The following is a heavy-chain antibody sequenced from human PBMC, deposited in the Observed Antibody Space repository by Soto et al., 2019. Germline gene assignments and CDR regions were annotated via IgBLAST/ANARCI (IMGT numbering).Heavy chain of an antibody. CDR3: ASPPYDILTGYYYDLDY. V-gene: IGHV3-30*03. CDR2: ISYDGSNK. Sequence: GGSLRLFCAASGFTFSSYGMHWVRQAPGEGLEWVAVISYDGSNKYYADSVKGRFTISRDNSKNTLYLQMNSLRAEDTAVYYCASPPYDILTGYYYDLDYWGQGTLVTVSS. CDR1: GFTFSSYG. D-gene: IGHD3-9*01. J-gene: IGHJ4*02.